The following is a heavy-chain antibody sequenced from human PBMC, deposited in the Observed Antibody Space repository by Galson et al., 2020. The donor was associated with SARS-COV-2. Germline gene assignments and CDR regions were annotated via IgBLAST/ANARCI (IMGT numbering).Heavy chain of an antibody. CDR3: ARELPHYF. Sequence: PGGSLRLSCAASGFTFRNYDMHWVRQAPGKALEWVAVTGHDGSTQFYSDSVKGRFTISRDNSKNTLYLQINNLRVDDTGVYYCARELPHYFWGQGTLVTVSS. D-gene: IGHD2-21*01. CDR2: TGHDGSTQ. CDR1: GFTFRNYD. V-gene: IGHV3-33*01. J-gene: IGHJ4*02.